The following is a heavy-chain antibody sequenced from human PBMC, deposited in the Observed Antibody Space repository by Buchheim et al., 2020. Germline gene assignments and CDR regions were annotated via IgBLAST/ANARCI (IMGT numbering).Heavy chain of an antibody. Sequence: QVQLVESGGGVVQPGRSLRLSCAASGFTFSSYGMHWVRQAPGKGLEWVAVISYDGSNKYYADSVKGRFTISRDNSKNTLYLQMNSLRAEDTAVYYCAKDLVSMARYNYYDSSGYEEGFDYWGQGTL. CDR2: ISYDGSNK. CDR1: GFTFSSYG. D-gene: IGHD3-22*01. J-gene: IGHJ4*02. CDR3: AKDLVSMARYNYYDSSGYEEGFDY. V-gene: IGHV3-30*18.